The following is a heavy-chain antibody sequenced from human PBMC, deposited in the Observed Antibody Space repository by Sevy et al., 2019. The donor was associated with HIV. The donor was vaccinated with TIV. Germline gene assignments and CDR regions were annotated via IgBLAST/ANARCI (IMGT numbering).Heavy chain of an antibody. V-gene: IGHV3-33*01. J-gene: IGHJ3*02. Sequence: GGSLRLSCAASGFTFSSYGMHWVRQAPGKGLEWVAVIWYDGSNKYYADPVKGRFTISRDNYKNTLYLQMNSLRAEDKAVYYCGGDLDLSSSSSDDSFDIWGQGTMVTVSS. CDR1: GFTFSSYG. D-gene: IGHD6-6*01. CDR3: GGDLDLSSSSSDDSFDI. CDR2: IWYDGSNK.